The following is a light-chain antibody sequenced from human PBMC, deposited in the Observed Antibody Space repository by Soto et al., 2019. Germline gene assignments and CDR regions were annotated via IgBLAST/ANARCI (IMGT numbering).Light chain of an antibody. CDR3: QQYSSYWT. J-gene: IGKJ1*01. CDR1: QALDKW. Sequence: ILMSQSPSSLSASVGDRVTITCRASQALDKWLAWYQQKPGKAPNLLIYRSSTLREGVPSTFSGFGSGTDYILTITALQPDEFATYSYQQYSSYWTFGQGTVVEMK. CDR2: RSS. V-gene: IGKV1-5*01.